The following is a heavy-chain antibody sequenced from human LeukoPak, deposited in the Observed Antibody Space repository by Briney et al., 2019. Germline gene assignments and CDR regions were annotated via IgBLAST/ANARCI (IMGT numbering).Heavy chain of an antibody. CDR2: IHSADSNT. CDR3: AGARHGDYRWDY. V-gene: IGHV5-51*01. CDR1: GYGFTNYW. J-gene: IGHJ4*02. D-gene: IGHD4-17*01. Sequence: GASLQISCKASGYGFTNYWIGWVRQMPGKGLEWMGIIHSADSNTKYSPSFQGQVTISADKSISTAYLQWSGLKASDTAMYYCAGARHGDYRWDYWGQGTLVTVSS.